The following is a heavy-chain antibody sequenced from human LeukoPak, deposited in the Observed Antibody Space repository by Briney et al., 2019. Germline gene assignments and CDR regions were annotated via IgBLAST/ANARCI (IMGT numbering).Heavy chain of an antibody. D-gene: IGHD2/OR15-2a*01. V-gene: IGHV3-53*01. CDR1: GLTVTDNY. Sequence: PGGSLRLSCAASGLTVTDNYFSWVRQAPGKGLEWVSVIFPDGRTYHADSVKGRFTISRDRPKNTLLLQMNSLRADDTALYHCARTNTVYGDFDYWGQGILVTASS. CDR2: IFPDGRT. CDR3: ARTNTVYGDFDY. J-gene: IGHJ4*02.